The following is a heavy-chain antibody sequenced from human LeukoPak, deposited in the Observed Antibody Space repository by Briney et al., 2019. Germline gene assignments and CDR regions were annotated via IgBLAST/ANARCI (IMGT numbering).Heavy chain of an antibody. J-gene: IGHJ4*02. CDR3: ARDRDFSAYFDY. CDR1: GFTLRNYW. D-gene: IGHD3-22*01. V-gene: IGHV3-74*01. Sequence: GGSLRLSCTASGFTLRNYWMHWVRQVPGKRLVWVSRISGDGSVTNYADSVKGRFTISRDNSKNTLYLQMNSLRAEDTAVYYCARDRDFSAYFDYWGQGTLVTVSS. CDR2: ISGDGSVT.